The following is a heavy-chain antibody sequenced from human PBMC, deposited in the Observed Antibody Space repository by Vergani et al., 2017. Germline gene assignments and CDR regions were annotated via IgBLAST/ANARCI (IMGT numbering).Heavy chain of an antibody. D-gene: IGHD5-12*01. CDR3: TKGSVYYHDSAGHGYDPYTGFDL. CDR1: GITFWKFG. CDR2: ISWNSGAV. V-gene: IGHV3-9*01. J-gene: IGHJ3*01. Sequence: EVDLVESGGGLAQPGGSLRLSCEASGITFWKFGMHWVRQGPGKGLEWVSGISWNSGAVDYADSVRGRFTISRDKAKNSLFLEMNSLRFEETAVYFCTKGSVYYHDSAGHGYDPYTGFDLWGQGTLVTVSS.